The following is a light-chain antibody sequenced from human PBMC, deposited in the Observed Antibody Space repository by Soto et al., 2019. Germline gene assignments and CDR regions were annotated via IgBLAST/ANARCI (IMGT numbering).Light chain of an antibody. CDR2: AAS. CDR1: QSISSY. J-gene: IGKJ4*01. V-gene: IGKV1-39*01. Sequence: DIQMTQSPSSLSASVGDRVTITCRASQSISSYLNWYQQKPGKAPKLLIYAASSLQSGLRSRFSGSGSGTDFPLTISSLQPEDFATYYCQQSYSTPLTFGGGTKVEIK. CDR3: QQSYSTPLT.